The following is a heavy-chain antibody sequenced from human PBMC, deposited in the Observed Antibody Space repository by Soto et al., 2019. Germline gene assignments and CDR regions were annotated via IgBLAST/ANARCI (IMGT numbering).Heavy chain of an antibody. Sequence: SETLSLTCAVSGGSISSYYWSWIRQPPGKGLEWIGFIYFNGYSGSTNYNPSLASRVTISMDTSKNQFSLKLSSVAAADAAMYYWARYKHSSSWCFDSWGKGTLVTVYS. D-gene: IGHD6-13*01. J-gene: IGHJ4*01. CDR2: IYFNGYSGST. CDR3: ARYKHSSSWCFDS. CDR1: GGSISSYY. V-gene: IGHV4-59*01.